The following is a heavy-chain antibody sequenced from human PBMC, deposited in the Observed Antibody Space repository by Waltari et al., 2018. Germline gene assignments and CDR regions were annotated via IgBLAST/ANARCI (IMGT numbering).Heavy chain of an antibody. CDR1: GGSIIRYY. D-gene: IGHD3-10*01. CDR2: IYPGATP. CDR3: ARIYGSGTFIYMDV. J-gene: IGHJ6*03. V-gene: IGHV4-4*07. Sequence: QVQLQESGPGLVKPSETLSLTCTVSGGSIIRYYWSWIRQPAGQGLEWIGRIYPGATPYYNPSLQTRIMMSVDTSQNQFSLKLSSVTAADTAVYYCARIYGSGTFIYMDVWGKGTTVTVSS.